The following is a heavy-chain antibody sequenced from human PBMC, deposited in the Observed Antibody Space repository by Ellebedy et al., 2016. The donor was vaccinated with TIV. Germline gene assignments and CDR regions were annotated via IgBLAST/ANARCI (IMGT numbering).Heavy chain of an antibody. CDR3: AKDLVVAYGSGSYYNGAYFDY. CDR2: ISGSGTVT. V-gene: IGHV3-23*01. Sequence: GESLKISCAASGFTFSIYAMSWVRQAPGKGLEWVSTISGSGTVTYYADSVKGRFTISRDNSKNTLFLQMNSLRAEDTAVYYCAKDLVVAYGSGSYYNGAYFDYWGQGTLVTVSS. D-gene: IGHD3-10*01. CDR1: GFTFSIYA. J-gene: IGHJ4*02.